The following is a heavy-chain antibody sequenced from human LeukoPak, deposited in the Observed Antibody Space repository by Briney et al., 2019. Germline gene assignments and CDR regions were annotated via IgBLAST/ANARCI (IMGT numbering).Heavy chain of an antibody. D-gene: IGHD1-26*01. Sequence: GGSLRLSCAASGFTFSSYAMSWVRQAPGKGLEWVSAISGSGGSTYYVDSVKGRFTISRDNSKNTLYLQMNSLRAEDTAVYYCAKDLGATGNIGFDYWGQGTLVTVSS. V-gene: IGHV3-23*01. CDR3: AKDLGATGNIGFDY. CDR1: GFTFSSYA. J-gene: IGHJ4*02. CDR2: ISGSGGST.